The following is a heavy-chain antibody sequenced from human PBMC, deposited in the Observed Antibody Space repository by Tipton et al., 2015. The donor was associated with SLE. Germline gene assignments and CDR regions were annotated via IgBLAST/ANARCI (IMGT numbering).Heavy chain of an antibody. CDR3: ARDRDSYSY. Sequence: QLVQSGPEVRKPGSSVKVSCKASGYTFTSYGISWVRQAPGQGLEWMGRIIPILGIANYAQKFQGRVTITADKSTSTAYMELSSLRSEDTAVYYCARDRDSYSYWGQGTLVTVSS. CDR1: GYTFTSYG. CDR2: IIPILGIA. J-gene: IGHJ4*02. D-gene: IGHD1-26*01. V-gene: IGHV1-69*09.